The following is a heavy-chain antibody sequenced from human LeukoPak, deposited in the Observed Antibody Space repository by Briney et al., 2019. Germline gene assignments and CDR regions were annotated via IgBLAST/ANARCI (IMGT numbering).Heavy chain of an antibody. CDR2: INHSGST. CDR3: ARGRGMGGGDS. CDR1: GGSFSGYY. D-gene: IGHD3-16*01. V-gene: IGHV4-34*01. Sequence: SETLSLTCAVYGGSFSGYYWSWIRQPPGKGLEGIGEINHSGSTNYNPSLKSRVTISVDTSKNQFSPKLRSVTPADTAVYYWARGRGMGGGDSWGAGTLVTVSS. J-gene: IGHJ4*02.